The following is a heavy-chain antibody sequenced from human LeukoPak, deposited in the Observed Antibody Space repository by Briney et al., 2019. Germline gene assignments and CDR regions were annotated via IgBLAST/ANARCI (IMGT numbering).Heavy chain of an antibody. Sequence: SETLSLTRTVSGGSISSYYWSWIRQPAGKGLEWIGRIYTSGSTNYNPSLKSRVTMSVDTSQNQFSLSLSSVTAADTGVYYCARAPYGSGRLREDCGQGTLVTVSS. CDR2: IYTSGST. CDR3: ARAPYGSGRLRED. D-gene: IGHD3-10*01. J-gene: IGHJ4*02. V-gene: IGHV4-4*07. CDR1: GGSISSYY.